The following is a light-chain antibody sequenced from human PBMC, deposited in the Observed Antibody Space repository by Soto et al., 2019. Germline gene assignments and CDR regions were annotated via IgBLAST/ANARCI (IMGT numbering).Light chain of an antibody. CDR3: QTWDTGIRV. Sequence: QSVLTQSPSASASLGASVKLTCTLSSGHINYVIAWHQQQPEKGPRYLMKLNSDGSHSKGDGIPDRFSGSSSGAERYLTISILQSEDEADYYCQTWDTGIRVCGGGTQLNVL. J-gene: IGLJ2*01. V-gene: IGLV4-69*01. CDR2: LNSDGSH. CDR1: SGHINYV.